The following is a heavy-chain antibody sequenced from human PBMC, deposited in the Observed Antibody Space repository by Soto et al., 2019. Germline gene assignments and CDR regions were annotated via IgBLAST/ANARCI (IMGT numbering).Heavy chain of an antibody. CDR1: GFTFSSYW. J-gene: IGHJ6*02. CDR2: IKQDGSEK. Sequence: GGSLRLSCAASGFTFSSYWMSWVRQAPGKGLEWVANIKQDGSEKYYVDSVKGRFTISRDNAKNSLYLQMNSLRAEDTAVYYCARDWPIKYILTGYYYYYGMDVWGQGTTVTVSS. CDR3: ARDWPIKYILTGYYYYYGMDV. V-gene: IGHV3-7*01. D-gene: IGHD3-9*01.